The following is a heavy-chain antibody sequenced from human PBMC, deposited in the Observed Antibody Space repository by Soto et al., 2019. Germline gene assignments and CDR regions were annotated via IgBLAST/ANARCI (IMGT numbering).Heavy chain of an antibody. D-gene: IGHD4-17*01. CDR3: ARDYGDYCFDY. J-gene: IGHJ4*02. CDR2: INPSGGST. V-gene: IGHV1-46*01. CDR1: GYTFTSYG. Sequence: ASVKVSCKASGYTFTSYGISWVRQAPGQGLEWMGIINPSGGSTSYAQKFQGRVTMTRDTSTSTVYMELSSLRSEDTAVYYCARDYGDYCFDYWGQGTLVTVSS.